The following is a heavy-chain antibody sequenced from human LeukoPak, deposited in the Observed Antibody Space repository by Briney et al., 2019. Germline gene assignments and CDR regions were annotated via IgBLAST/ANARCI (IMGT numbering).Heavy chain of an antibody. Sequence: WETLSLTCTVSGCSISSYYWSWIRQPPGKGLEWIGYIHYSGSTHYNPSLKSRVTISVDTSKNQFSLKLSSVTAADTAVYYCARVARGATMFDYWGQGTLVTVSS. J-gene: IGHJ4*02. CDR2: IHYSGST. V-gene: IGHV4-59*08. CDR3: ARVARGATMFDY. D-gene: IGHD5-12*01. CDR1: GCSISSYY.